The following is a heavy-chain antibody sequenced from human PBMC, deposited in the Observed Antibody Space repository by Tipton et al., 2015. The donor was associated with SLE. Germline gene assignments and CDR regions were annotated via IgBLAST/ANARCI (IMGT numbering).Heavy chain of an antibody. D-gene: IGHD3-16*01. V-gene: IGHV4-31*02. Sequence: LRLSCTVSGVSISSGTYYWSWIRQNPQKGLEWIGYIYNSGNTHYNPSRKSRVSISVDTSKNQFSLKLSSVTAADTAVYYCAREGERMMDAFDIWGQGTMVTVSS. CDR2: IYNSGNT. CDR1: GVSISSGTYY. J-gene: IGHJ3*02. CDR3: AREGERMMDAFDI.